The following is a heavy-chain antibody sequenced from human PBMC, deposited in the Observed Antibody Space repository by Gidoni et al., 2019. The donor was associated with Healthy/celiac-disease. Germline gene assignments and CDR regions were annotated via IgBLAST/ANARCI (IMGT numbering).Heavy chain of an antibody. J-gene: IGHJ6*02. CDR1: GFPFSNAW. V-gene: IGHV3-15*01. D-gene: IGHD6-6*01. Sequence: EVQLVESGGGLVKPGGSLRLSCSASGFPFSNAWMSWVRQAPGKGLEWVGRIKSKTDGGTTDYAAPVKGRFTISRDDSKNTLYLQMNSLKTEDTAVYYCTTDLTRPDYYGMDVWGQGTTVTVSS. CDR2: IKSKTDGGTT. CDR3: TTDLTRPDYYGMDV.